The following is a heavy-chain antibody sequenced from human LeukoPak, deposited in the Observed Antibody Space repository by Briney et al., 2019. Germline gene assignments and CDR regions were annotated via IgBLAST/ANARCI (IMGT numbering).Heavy chain of an antibody. D-gene: IGHD5-24*01. V-gene: IGHV4-59*11. Sequence: SETLSLTCTVSGGSISSHYWSWIRQPPGKGLEWIGYIYYSGSTNYNPSLKSRVTISVDTSKNQFFLILSSVTAADTAVYYCARVRDGYNYGGFDYWGQGTLVTVSS. CDR3: ARVRDGYNYGGFDY. CDR2: IYYSGST. CDR1: GGSISSHY. J-gene: IGHJ4*02.